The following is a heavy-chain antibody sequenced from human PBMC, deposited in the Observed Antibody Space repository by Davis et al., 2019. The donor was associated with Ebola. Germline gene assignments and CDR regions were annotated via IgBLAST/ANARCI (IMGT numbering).Heavy chain of an antibody. Sequence: AASVKVSCKASGYTFTSYGISWVRQAPGQGLEWMGGIIPIFGTANYAQKFQGRVTITADESTSTAYMELSSLRSEDTAVYYCATDSDGMDVWGQGTTVTVSS. V-gene: IGHV1-69*13. CDR2: IIPIFGTA. CDR1: GYTFTSYG. CDR3: ATDSDGMDV. J-gene: IGHJ6*02.